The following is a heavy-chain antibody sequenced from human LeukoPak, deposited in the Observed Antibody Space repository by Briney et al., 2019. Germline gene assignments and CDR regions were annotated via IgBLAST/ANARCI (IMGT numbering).Heavy chain of an antibody. CDR2: ITPIFGTA. CDR3: ARSLGYCSSTSCYNTWDYYYYYMDV. CDR1: GGTFSSYA. J-gene: IGHJ6*03. Sequence: SVKVSCKASGGTFSSYAISWVRQAPGQGLEWMGGITPIFGTANYAQKFQGRVTITADESTSTAYMELSSLRSEDTAVYYCARSLGYCSSTSCYNTWDYYYYYMDVWGKGTTVTVSS. V-gene: IGHV1-69*13. D-gene: IGHD2-2*02.